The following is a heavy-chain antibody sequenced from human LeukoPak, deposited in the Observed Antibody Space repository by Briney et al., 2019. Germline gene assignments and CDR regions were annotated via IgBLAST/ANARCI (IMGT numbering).Heavy chain of an antibody. CDR1: GFTFSSHP. CDR3: VKEANRFDM. V-gene: IGHV3-30*04. Sequence: GGSLRLSCAASGFTFSSHPMNWVRQAPGKGLEWVAVIANDGRFTHYTDSVKGRFTISRDNSKSTLEMQMNSLRAEDTALYYCVKEANRFDMWGLGTMVTVSS. CDR2: IANDGRFT. D-gene: IGHD2/OR15-2a*01. J-gene: IGHJ3*02.